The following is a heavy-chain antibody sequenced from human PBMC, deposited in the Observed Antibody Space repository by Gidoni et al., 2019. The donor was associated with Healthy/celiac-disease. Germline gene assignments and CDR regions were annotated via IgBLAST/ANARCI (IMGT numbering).Heavy chain of an antibody. V-gene: IGHV4-38-2*01. CDR2: IYHSGST. CDR3: ASYSSSWPFDY. CDR1: GYSISSGYY. J-gene: IGHJ4*02. Sequence: QVQLQESGPGLVKPSETLSLTCAVSGYSISSGYYWGWIRQPPGKGLEWIGSIYHSGSTYYNPSLKSRVTISVDTSKNQFSLKLSSVTAADTAVYYCASYSSSWPFDYWGQGTLVTVSS. D-gene: IGHD6-13*01.